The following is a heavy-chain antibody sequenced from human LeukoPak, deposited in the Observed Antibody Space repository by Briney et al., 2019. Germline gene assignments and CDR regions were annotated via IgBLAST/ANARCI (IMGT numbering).Heavy chain of an antibody. CDR1: GPTFSSYA. V-gene: IGHV3-30*01. CDR3: AREPEIADLYFAY. CDR2: ISYDGSNK. D-gene: IGHD3-22*01. Sequence: GGSLRLACAVYGPTFSSYAMDWVRLAAGKGLGWVAVISYDGSNKYYADSVKGRFTLSRDNSKNTLYLQMNRLRAEDTAVYYCAREPEIADLYFAYWGQGTLVTVSS. J-gene: IGHJ4*02.